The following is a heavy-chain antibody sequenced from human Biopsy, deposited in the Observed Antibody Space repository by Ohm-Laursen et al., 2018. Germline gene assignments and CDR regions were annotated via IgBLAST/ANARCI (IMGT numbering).Heavy chain of an antibody. J-gene: IGHJ5*02. CDR1: GGSISSGGSY. V-gene: IGHV4-31*01. CDR2: IFNSANT. D-gene: IGHD3-22*01. Sequence: PSQTLSLTCAVSGGSISSGGSYWSWIRQRPGKGLAWIGYIFNSANTYYNPSLKNLITISGDTSKNQFSLKLNSVTAADTAVYYCARGDYFDSNGYFWFDPWGQGTLVTVSS. CDR3: ARGDYFDSNGYFWFDP.